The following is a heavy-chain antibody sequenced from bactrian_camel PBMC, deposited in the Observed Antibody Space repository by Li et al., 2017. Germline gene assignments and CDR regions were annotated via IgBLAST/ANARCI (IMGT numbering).Heavy chain of an antibody. Sequence: HVQLVESGGGEVEAGGSQRLSCVVTDDANEFEWIGWFRPDDKGERAGVAVIDRDGPTGYDDSVKDRFTISRDVSKNTVYLQMNRLKPEDTAMYYCGASRVIMTPTQALTISSLFRFWGQGTQVTVS. J-gene: IGHJ4*01. V-gene: IGHV3S53*01. D-gene: IGHD3*01. CDR2: IDRDGPT. CDR1: DDANEFEW. CDR3: GASRVIMTPTQALTISSLFRF.